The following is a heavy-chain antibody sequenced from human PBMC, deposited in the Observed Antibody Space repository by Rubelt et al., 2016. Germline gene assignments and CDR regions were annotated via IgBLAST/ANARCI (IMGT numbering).Heavy chain of an antibody. CDR3: GRVGSGGTATDLLDY. J-gene: IGHJ4*02. CDR2: IGSRGCHI. D-gene: IGHD5-18*01. Sequence: EVQLVESGGGLVQRGGSLRLSCEASGFTFSDSWMNWVRQAPGKGLEWVSSIGSRGCHIYYADSVRGRFTLSRDNAKDSLYLQMNSLRAEDTAVYYCGRVGSGGTATDLLDYWGQGTLVTVSS. CDR1: GFTFSDSW. V-gene: IGHV3-21*06.